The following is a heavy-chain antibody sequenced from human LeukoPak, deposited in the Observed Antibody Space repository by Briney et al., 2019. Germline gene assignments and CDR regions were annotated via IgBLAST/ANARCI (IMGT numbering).Heavy chain of an antibody. D-gene: IGHD5-18*01. J-gene: IGHJ4*02. CDR3: TTGAWIQLWLADY. V-gene: IGHV3-15*01. CDR2: IKSKTDGGTA. Sequence: GGSLRLSCAASGFTFTDAWMTWVRQAPGKGLEWVGLIKSKTDGGTADYAAPVKGRFTISRDDSKTTLYLQMNSLKAEDTAVYYCTTGAWIQLWLADYWGRGTLVTVSS. CDR1: GFTFTDAW.